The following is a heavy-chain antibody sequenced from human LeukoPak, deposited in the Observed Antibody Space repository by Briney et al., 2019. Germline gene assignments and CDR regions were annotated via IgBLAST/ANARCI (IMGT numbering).Heavy chain of an antibody. J-gene: IGHJ4*02. CDR3: AKSLEWLLNIDHYFDY. D-gene: IGHD3-3*01. CDR1: GFTFSSYS. Sequence: GGSLRLSFAASGFTFSSYSMDWVRQAPGKGLGGVSYISSSSSTIYYADSVKGRFTISRDNSKNILYLEMNSLRAEDTAVYYCAKSLEWLLNIDHYFDYWGQGTLVTVSS. V-gene: IGHV3-48*01. CDR2: ISSSSSTI.